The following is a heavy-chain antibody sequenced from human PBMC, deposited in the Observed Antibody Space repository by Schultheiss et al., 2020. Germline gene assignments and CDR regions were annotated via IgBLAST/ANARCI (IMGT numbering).Heavy chain of an antibody. CDR3: ARQGGYNFDF. CDR2: INSDGSST. CDR1: GFTSSNFR. Sequence: GGSLRLSCAASGFTSSNFRMHWVRQAPGKGLVWVSRINSDGSSTSYADSVKGRFTISRDNAKNTLYLQMNSLRAEDTAVYYCARQGGYNFDFWGQGTLVTVSS. D-gene: IGHD5-24*01. V-gene: IGHV3-74*01. J-gene: IGHJ4*02.